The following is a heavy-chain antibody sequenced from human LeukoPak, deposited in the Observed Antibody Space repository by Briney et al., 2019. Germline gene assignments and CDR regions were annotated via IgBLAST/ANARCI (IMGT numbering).Heavy chain of an antibody. CDR1: GFTFSSYS. D-gene: IGHD3-9*01. J-gene: IGHJ4*02. CDR2: ISSSSSYI. Sequence: PGGSLRLSCAASGFTFSSYSMNWVRQAPGKGLEWVSSISSSSSYIYYADSVKGRFTISRDNAKNSLYLQMNSLRAEDTAVYYCARAPHYDILTGYCYFDYSGQGALVTVSS. CDR3: ARAPHYDILTGYCYFDY. V-gene: IGHV3-21*01.